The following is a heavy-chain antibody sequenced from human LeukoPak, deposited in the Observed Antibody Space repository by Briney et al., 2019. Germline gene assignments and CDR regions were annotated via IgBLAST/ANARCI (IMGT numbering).Heavy chain of an antibody. CDR1: GFTFSSYG. D-gene: IGHD3-10*01. CDR2: IRYDGSNK. CDR3: AKDEYYYGSGSYLDV. Sequence: GGSLRLSCAASGFTFSSYGIHWVRQAPGKGLEWVAFIRYDGSNKYYADSVKRRFTISRENSEHTLYLQVHSLRAEDRAVYYCAKDEYYYGSGSYLDVWGKETTVSISS. J-gene: IGHJ6*01. V-gene: IGHV3-30*02.